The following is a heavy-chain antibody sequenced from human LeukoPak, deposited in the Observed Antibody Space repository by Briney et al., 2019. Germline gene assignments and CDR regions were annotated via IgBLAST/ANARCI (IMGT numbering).Heavy chain of an antibody. CDR2: ISAHNGNT. V-gene: IGHV1-18*01. CDR1: GYTFTTYG. D-gene: IGHD3-3*01. J-gene: IGHJ1*01. Sequence: ASVKVSCKTSGYTFTTYGISWVRQAPGQGLEWMGWISAHNGNTNYAQKLQGRVTMTTDTSTNTAYMELRSLRSDDTAVYYCARSGVVSIILLDSEYFQHWGQGTLVTVSS. CDR3: ARSGVVSIILLDSEYFQH.